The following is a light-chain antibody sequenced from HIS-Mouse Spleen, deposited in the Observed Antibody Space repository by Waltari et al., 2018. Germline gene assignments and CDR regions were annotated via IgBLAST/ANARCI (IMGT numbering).Light chain of an antibody. CDR1: QGISSA. CDR2: DAS. CDR3: QQFNSYSLFT. Sequence: AIQLTQSPSSLSASVGDRVTITCRASQGISSALAWYQQKPGKAPKLLIYDASSLESGVPSRFSGSGSGTDFTLTISRLQPEDFATYYCQQFNSYSLFTFGPGTKVDIK. J-gene: IGKJ3*01. V-gene: IGKV1-13*02.